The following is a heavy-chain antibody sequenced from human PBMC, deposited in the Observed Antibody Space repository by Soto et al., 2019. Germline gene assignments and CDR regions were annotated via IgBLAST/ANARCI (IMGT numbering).Heavy chain of an antibody. CDR3: ARYYYDSSGYPTLYYFDY. D-gene: IGHD3-22*01. CDR2: IYYSGST. CDR1: GASISSSSYY. Sequence: ETLSLTCTVSGASISSSSYYWGWIRQPPGKGLEWIGSIYYSGSTYYNPSLKSRVTISVDTSKNQFSLKLSSVTAADTAVYYCARYYYDSSGYPTLYYFDYWGQGTMVTSPQ. V-gene: IGHV4-39*01. J-gene: IGHJ4*02.